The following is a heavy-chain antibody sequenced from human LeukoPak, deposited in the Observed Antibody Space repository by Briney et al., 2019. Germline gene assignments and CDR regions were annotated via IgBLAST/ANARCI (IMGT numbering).Heavy chain of an antibody. J-gene: IGHJ4*02. CDR2: IYSGDSDT. CDR1: GYSFTSYW. Sequence: GESLKISRKGPGYSFTSYWIGWVRPIPGKGLELIGIIYSGDSDTRYSPSFQGQVNISADKSISTAYLQWSSLKASDTAMYYCAIEGYSGYAALDYWGQGTLVTVSS. CDR3: AIEGYSGYAALDY. V-gene: IGHV5-51*01. D-gene: IGHD5-12*01.